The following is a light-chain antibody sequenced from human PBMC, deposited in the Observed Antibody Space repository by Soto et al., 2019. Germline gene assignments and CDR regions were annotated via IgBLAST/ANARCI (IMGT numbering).Light chain of an antibody. V-gene: IGKV3-15*01. CDR2: GAS. J-gene: IGKJ1*01. CDR1: QSLRSS. CDR3: HQYGISPPT. Sequence: VMTQSPATLSVSPGERATLSCRASQSLRSSLAWYQQKPGQAPRLLIYGASTRATGIPARFSGSGSGTEFTLTISSLEPEDFAVFYCHQYGISPPTFGPGTKVDIK.